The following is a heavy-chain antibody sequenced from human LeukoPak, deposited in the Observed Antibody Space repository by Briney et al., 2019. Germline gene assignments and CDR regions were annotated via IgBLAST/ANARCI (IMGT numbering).Heavy chain of an antibody. CDR2: IYYSGST. D-gene: IGHD6-19*01. V-gene: IGHV4-39*01. J-gene: IGHJ2*01. CDR3: ARLSYSSGWYQYWYFDL. CDR1: GGSISISSYY. Sequence: PSDTLSLTCTVSGGSISISSYYWGWIRQPPGKGLEWIGSIYYSGSTYYNPSLKSRVTISVDTSKNQFSLKLSSVTAADTAVYYCARLSYSSGWYQYWYFDLWGRGTLVTVSS.